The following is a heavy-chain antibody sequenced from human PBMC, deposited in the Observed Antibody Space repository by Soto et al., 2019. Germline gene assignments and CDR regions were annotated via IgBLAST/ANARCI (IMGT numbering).Heavy chain of an antibody. J-gene: IGHJ6*02. D-gene: IGHD6-6*01. V-gene: IGHV5-51*01. Sequence: PGESLKISCKGSGYSFTSYWIGWVRQMPGKGLEWMGIIYPGDSDTRYSPSFQGQVTISADKSISTAYLQWSSLKASDTAMYYCARQEQLGYCYYGLDVWGQGTTVTVSS. CDR2: IYPGDSDT. CDR3: ARQEQLGYCYYGLDV. CDR1: GYSFTSYW.